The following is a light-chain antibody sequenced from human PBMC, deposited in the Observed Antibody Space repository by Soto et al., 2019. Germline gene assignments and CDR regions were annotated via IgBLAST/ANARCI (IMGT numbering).Light chain of an antibody. Sequence: QSVLTQPPSTSGTPGQRVTISCSGSSSNIGSNTVNWYQHLPGTAPKLLIYSNNQRPSGVPDRFSGSKSGTSASLAVSGLQSEDEADYDCAAWDDSLNGYVFGTGTKVTVL. V-gene: IGLV1-44*01. J-gene: IGLJ1*01. CDR1: SSNIGSNT. CDR3: AAWDDSLNGYV. CDR2: SNN.